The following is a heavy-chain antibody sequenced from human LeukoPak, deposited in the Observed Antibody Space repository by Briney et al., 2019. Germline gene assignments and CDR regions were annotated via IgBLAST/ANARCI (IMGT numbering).Heavy chain of an antibody. CDR2: IYYSGST. D-gene: IGHD4-17*01. Sequence: PSETLSLTCTVSGGSISSYYWRWIRQPPVTALAWISSIYYSGSTNYNPSLKSRVTISVDTSKNQFSLKLSSVTAADTAVYYCARDTDGDYTFYYYGMDVWGQGTTVTVSS. CDR1: GGSISSYY. J-gene: IGHJ6*02. CDR3: ARDTDGDYTFYYYGMDV. V-gene: IGHV4-59*01.